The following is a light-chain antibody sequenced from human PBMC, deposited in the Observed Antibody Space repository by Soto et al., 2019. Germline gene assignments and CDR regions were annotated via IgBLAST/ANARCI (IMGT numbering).Light chain of an antibody. V-gene: IGKV2-30*02. J-gene: IGKJ2*01. Sequence: DVVMTQSPLSLPVTLGQPASISCRSSQSLVHSDGKTYLNWFQQRPGQSQRRLIYKVSNRDSGVPDRFSGSRSGTDFTLKISRVEAEDVGVYYWMQGTHWHPYTCGQGNEMEIK. CDR3: MQGTHWHPYT. CDR1: QSLVHSDGKTY. CDR2: KVS.